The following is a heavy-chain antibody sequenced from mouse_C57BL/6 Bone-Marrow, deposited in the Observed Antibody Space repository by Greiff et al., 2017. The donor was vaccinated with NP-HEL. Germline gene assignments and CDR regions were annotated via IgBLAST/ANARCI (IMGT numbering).Heavy chain of an antibody. CDR2: IDPSDSYT. V-gene: IGHV1-59*01. J-gene: IGHJ1*03. Sequence: VQLQQPGAELVRPGTSVKLSCKASGYTFTSHWMHWVKQRPGQGLEWIGVIDPSDSYTNYNQKFKGKATLTVDTSSSTAYMQLSSLTSEDSAVYYCARGDTRRNWYFDVWGTGTTVTVSS. CDR1: GYTFTSHW. CDR3: ARGDTRRNWYFDV.